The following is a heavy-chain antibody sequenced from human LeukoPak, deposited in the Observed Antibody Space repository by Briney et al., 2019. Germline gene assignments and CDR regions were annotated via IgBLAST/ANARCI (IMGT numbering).Heavy chain of an antibody. Sequence: GGSLRLSCAASGFTFSSYGMHWVRQAPGKGLEWVAVISYDGSNKYYADSVKGRFTISRDNSKNTLYLQMNSLRVEDTAVYYCAKDAGISRLLYYFDYWGQGTLVTVSS. CDR2: ISYDGSNK. V-gene: IGHV3-30*18. CDR3: AKDAGISRLLYYFDY. D-gene: IGHD2-21*01. CDR1: GFTFSSYG. J-gene: IGHJ4*02.